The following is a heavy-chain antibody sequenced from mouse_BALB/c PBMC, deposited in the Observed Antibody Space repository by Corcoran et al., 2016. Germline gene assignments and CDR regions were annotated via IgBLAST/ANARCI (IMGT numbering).Heavy chain of an antibody. CDR2: INPYNGAT. CDR1: GYSFTGYY. Sequence: EVQLQQSGPELVKPGASVKISCKASGYSFTGYYMHWVKQSHVKSLEWIGRINPYNGATSYNQNFKDKASLTVDKSSSTAYMELHSLTSEDSAVYYCARGMYGKDFDYWGQGTTLTVSS. D-gene: IGHD2-10*02. J-gene: IGHJ2*01. CDR3: ARGMYGKDFDY. V-gene: IGHV1-26*01.